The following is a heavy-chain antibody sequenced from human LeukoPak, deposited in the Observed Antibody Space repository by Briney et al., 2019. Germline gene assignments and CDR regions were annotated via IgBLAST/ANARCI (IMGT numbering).Heavy chain of an antibody. CDR3: ARGHTRITMLRGSRSAYYFDY. Sequence: SGTLSLTCSVYSGSFSGYYWSWLRQPPGRGLEGMGEINHRVGTNYNPSLTSRVTISLNTSPNQFSLKLSSVTAADTAVYYCARGHTRITMLRGSRSAYYFDYWGQGTLVTVSS. J-gene: IGHJ4*02. V-gene: IGHV4-34*01. CDR1: SGSFSGYY. CDR2: INHRVGT. D-gene: IGHD3-10*01.